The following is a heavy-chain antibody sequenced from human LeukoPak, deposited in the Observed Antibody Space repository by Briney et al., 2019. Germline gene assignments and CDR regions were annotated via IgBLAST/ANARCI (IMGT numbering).Heavy chain of an antibody. CDR1: VFTFSTYA. Sequence: GGSLRLSCAASVFTFSTYAMHWVRQAPAKGLEWVALISYDGSSKYYADSAKGRFTISRDNSKNTLYLQMNSLSAEDTAVYYCARDVLGYGSGSYYFLWGQGTLVTVSS. V-gene: IGHV3-30-3*01. CDR2: ISYDGSSK. CDR3: ARDVLGYGSGSYYFL. D-gene: IGHD3-10*01. J-gene: IGHJ4*02.